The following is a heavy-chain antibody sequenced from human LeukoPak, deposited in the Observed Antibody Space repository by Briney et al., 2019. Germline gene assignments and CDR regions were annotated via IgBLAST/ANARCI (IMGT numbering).Heavy chain of an antibody. Sequence: PSETLSLTWTVSGGSISSGGYYWSWIRQHPGKGLEWIGYIYYSGSTYYNPSLKSRVTISVDTSKNQFSLKLSSVTSADTAVYYCARVTGVIVATTPSYYYMDVWGKGTLVTVSS. J-gene: IGHJ6*03. V-gene: IGHV4-31*02. CDR2: IYYSGST. CDR3: ARVTGVIVATTPSYYYMDV. D-gene: IGHD5-12*01. CDR1: GGSISSGGYY.